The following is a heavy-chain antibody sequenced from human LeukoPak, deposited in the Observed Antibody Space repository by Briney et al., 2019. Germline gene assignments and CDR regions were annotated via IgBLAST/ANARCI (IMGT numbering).Heavy chain of an antibody. CDR3: ARGVRRRITMVRGVMGGPDY. D-gene: IGHD3-10*01. J-gene: IGHJ4*02. CDR1: GGSFSGYY. V-gene: IGHV4-34*01. Sequence: PSETLSLTCAAYGGSFSGYYWSWIRQPPGKGLEWIGEINHSGSTNYNPSLKSRVTISVDTSKNQFSLKLSSVTAADTAVYYCARGVRRRITMVRGVMGGPDYWGQGTLVTVSS. CDR2: INHSGST.